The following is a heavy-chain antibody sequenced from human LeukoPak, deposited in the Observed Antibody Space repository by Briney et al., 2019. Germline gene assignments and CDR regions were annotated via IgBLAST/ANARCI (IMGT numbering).Heavy chain of an antibody. D-gene: IGHD4/OR15-4a*01. V-gene: IGHV3-53*01. CDR1: GLTVSSNS. CDR2: IYSGGST. Sequence: PGGSLRLSCAASGLTVSSNSMSWVRQAPGKGLEWVSFIYSGGSTYYADSVKGRFTISRDNSKNTLYLQMNSLRADDTAVYYCARRAGAYSHPYDYRGQGTLVTVSS. J-gene: IGHJ4*02. CDR3: ARRAGAYSHPYDY.